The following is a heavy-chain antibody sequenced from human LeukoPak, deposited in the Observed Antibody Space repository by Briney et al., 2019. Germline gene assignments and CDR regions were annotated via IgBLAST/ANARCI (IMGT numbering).Heavy chain of an antibody. CDR2: INIGGTNT. CDR1: GFTFNDYY. J-gene: IGHJ5*02. Sequence: RGSLRLSCAASGFTFNDYYMSWISQAPGKGLEWLSYINIGGTNTHYADSVKGRFTNSRDNAKKSLYLEMNNLRAEDTAVYYCATDGAGFDTWGQGVLVTVSS. CDR3: ATDGAGFDT. V-gene: IGHV3-11*01.